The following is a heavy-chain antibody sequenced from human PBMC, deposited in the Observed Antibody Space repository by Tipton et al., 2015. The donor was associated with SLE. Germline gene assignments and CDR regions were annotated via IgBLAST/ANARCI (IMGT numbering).Heavy chain of an antibody. Sequence: SLRLSCAASGFTFDDYAMHWVRQAPGKGLEWVSGISWNSGSIGYADSVKGRFTISRDNAKNSLYLQMNSLRAEDTALYYCAKDMGYGSGSYPDYWGQGTLVTVSS. CDR1: GFTFDDYA. D-gene: IGHD3-10*01. J-gene: IGHJ4*02. CDR2: ISWNSGSI. CDR3: AKDMGYGSGSYPDY. V-gene: IGHV3-9*01.